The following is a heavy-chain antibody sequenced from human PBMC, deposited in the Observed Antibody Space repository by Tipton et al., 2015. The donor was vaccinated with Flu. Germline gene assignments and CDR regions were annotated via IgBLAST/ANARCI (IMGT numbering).Heavy chain of an antibody. V-gene: IGHV4-4*07. J-gene: IGHJ4*02. CDR1: GGSLSSFY. Sequence: TLSLTCTVSGGSLSSFYWTWIRQPAGKGLEYIGRIYSSGSTNYNPSFKSRVSMSVDTSKTQFSLDLSSVTAADTAMYYYARGSGSGTHVMFDYWGQGTLVTVSS. CDR3: ARGSGSGTHVMFDY. CDR2: IYSSGST. D-gene: IGHD3-10*01.